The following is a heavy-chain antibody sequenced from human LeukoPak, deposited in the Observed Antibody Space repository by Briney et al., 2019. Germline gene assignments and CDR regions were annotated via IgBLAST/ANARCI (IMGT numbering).Heavy chain of an antibody. CDR2: ISYDGSNK. D-gene: IGHD4-17*01. CDR1: GFTFSSYG. V-gene: IGHV3-30*18. Sequence: GGSLRLSCAASGFTFSSYGVHWVRQAPGKGLEWVAVISYDGSNKYYADSVKGRFTVSRDNSKNTLYLLMNSLRAEDTAVYYCAKDLDYGNDYWGQGTLVTVSS. J-gene: IGHJ4*02. CDR3: AKDLDYGNDY.